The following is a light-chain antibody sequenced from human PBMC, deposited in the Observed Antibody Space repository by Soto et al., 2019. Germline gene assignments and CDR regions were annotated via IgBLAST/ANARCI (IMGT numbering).Light chain of an antibody. V-gene: IGKV4-1*01. Sequence: DIVMTQSPDSLAVSLGERATINCKSSQSVLYSSNNKNYLAWYQQKPGQPPKLLIYWASTRESGVPDRFSGSGSGTDFTLTISSLQAEDVAVYYCQLAETFGQGTKVEIK. CDR2: WAS. J-gene: IGKJ1*01. CDR1: QSVLYSSNNKNY. CDR3: QLAET.